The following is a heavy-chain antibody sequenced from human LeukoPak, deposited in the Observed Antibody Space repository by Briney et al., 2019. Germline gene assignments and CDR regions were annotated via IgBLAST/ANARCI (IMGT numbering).Heavy chain of an antibody. CDR3: AKISSSAESNFDY. V-gene: IGHV3-30*02. D-gene: IGHD6-25*01. CDR2: IGPDGSKK. J-gene: IGHJ4*02. CDR1: GFTFSTYA. Sequence: GGSLRLSCAASGFTFSTYAMHWVRQAPGKGLEWVAFIGPDGSKKYYADSVKGRFAISRENSKNTVYLQMNDLRPEDTALYFCAKISSSAESNFDYWGQGTLLTVSS.